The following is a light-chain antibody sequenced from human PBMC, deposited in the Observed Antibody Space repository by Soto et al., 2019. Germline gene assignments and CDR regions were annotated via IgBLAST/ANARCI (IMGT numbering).Light chain of an antibody. CDR2: RDS. V-gene: IGLV3-9*01. CDR1: NIGSKN. J-gene: IGLJ2*01. Sequence: SYELTQPLSVSVALGQTARITCGGNNIGSKNVHWYQQKPGQAPVLVIYRDSNRPSGIPDRFSGSKSGNTASLTISGLQAEDEADYYCCSYAGTVVFGGGTKVTVL. CDR3: CSYAGTVV.